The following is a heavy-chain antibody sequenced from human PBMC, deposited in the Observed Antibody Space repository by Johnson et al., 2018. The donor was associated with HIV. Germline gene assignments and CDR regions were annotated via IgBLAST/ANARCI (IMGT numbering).Heavy chain of an antibody. CDR2: ISYDGSNK. D-gene: IGHD3-10*01. V-gene: IGHV3-30-3*01. J-gene: IGHJ3*02. Sequence: QVQLVESGGGLVQPGGSLRLSCAASGFTFSSYDMHWVRQAPGKGLEWVAVISYDGSNKYYADSVKGRFTISRDNSKNTMYLQMNSLRAEDTAVYYCARGSMVRGVIHAFDIWGQGTMVTVSS. CDR1: GFTFSSYD. CDR3: ARGSMVRGVIHAFDI.